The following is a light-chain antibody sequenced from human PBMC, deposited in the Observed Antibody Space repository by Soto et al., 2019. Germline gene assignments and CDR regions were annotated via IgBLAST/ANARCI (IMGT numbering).Light chain of an antibody. CDR1: QSVGRN. V-gene: IGKV3-15*01. Sequence: EIVVTQSPGILSVSAGDRATLSCRASQSVGRNLAWYQQKPGQAPTLLIYAASTKATGLPARFSGSGSGTDFTLTISSLQSEDFAVYYYQEYSKWPLFTFGPGTRVDIK. CDR3: QEYSKWPLFT. CDR2: AAS. J-gene: IGKJ3*01.